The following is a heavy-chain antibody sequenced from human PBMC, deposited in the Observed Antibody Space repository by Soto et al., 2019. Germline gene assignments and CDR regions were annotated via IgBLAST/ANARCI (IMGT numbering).Heavy chain of an antibody. CDR2: IIPIFGTA. Sequence: ASVKVSCKASGGTFSSYAISWVRQAPGQGLEWMGGIIPIFGTANYAQKFQGRVTITADESTSTAYMELSSLRSEDTAVYYCARDLTYGGNSGSLVYYGMDVWGQGTTVTVSS. V-gene: IGHV1-69*13. CDR1: GGTFSSYA. CDR3: ARDLTYGGNSGSLVYYGMDV. J-gene: IGHJ6*02. D-gene: IGHD4-17*01.